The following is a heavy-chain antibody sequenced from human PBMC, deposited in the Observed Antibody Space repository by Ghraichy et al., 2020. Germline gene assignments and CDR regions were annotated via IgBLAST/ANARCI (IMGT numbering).Heavy chain of an antibody. CDR2: VNYSSRYI. CDR1: GFTFSRYT. J-gene: IGHJ6*02. D-gene: IGHD5-18*01. Sequence: LSLTCAVSGFTFSRYTITWVRQAPGKGLEWISSVNYSSRYIFNAAPVKGRFTISRDTDKNSLYLQMTSLRAEDTAMYYCVRDASLPGYIYGRPRDGWDVWGQRTTVTVSS. V-gene: IGHV3-21*01. CDR3: VRDASLPGYIYGRPRDGWDV.